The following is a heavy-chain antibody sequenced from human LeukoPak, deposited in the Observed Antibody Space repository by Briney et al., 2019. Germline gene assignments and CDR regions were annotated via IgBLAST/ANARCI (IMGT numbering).Heavy chain of an antibody. Sequence: ASVKVSCKASGYTFTYHYIHLVRQVPEQGREWMGIIKPSKGHTNYAQKFQGRVTMTRNTSTSTVYMEQNSVGSEHTAVYDCARESDSGKDFDCGGQGTLVTVSS. D-gene: IGHD1-26*01. J-gene: IGHJ4*02. V-gene: IGHV1-46*01. CDR1: GYTFTYHY. CDR3: ARESDSGKDFDC. CDR2: IKPSKGHT.